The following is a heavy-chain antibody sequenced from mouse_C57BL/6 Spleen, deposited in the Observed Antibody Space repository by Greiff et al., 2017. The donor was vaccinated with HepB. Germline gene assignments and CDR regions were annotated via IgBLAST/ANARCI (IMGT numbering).Heavy chain of an antibody. Sequence: QVQLQQPVAELVMPGASVKLSCKASGYTFTSYWMHWVKQRPGQGLEWIGEIDPSDSYTNYNQKFKGKSTLTVDKSSSTAYIQLSSLTSEDSAVYCCARFPRVGYYEGPMDYWGQGTSVTVSS. D-gene: IGHD2-4*01. CDR2: IDPSDSYT. V-gene: IGHV1-69*01. CDR1: GYTFTSYW. J-gene: IGHJ4*01. CDR3: ARFPRVGYYEGPMDY.